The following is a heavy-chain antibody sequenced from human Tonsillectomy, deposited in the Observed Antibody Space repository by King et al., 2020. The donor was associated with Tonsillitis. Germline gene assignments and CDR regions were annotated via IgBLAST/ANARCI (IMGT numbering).Heavy chain of an antibody. Sequence: VQLVESGGGLVQPGGSLRLSCAASGFAFSSDWMSWVRRAPGKGLEWVANIMQDGSEKYYVDSVKGRFTISRDNAKNSLYLQLNSLRAEDTAVYYCARGGYWYFDLWGRGTLVTVSS. V-gene: IGHV3-7*04. CDR2: IMQDGSEK. J-gene: IGHJ2*01. D-gene: IGHD5-12*01. CDR3: ARGGYWYFDL. CDR1: GFAFSSDW.